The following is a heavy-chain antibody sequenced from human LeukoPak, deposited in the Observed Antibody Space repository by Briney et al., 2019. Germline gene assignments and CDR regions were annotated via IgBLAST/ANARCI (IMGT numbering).Heavy chain of an antibody. D-gene: IGHD3-16*01. V-gene: IGHV3-30-3*01. Sequence: GRSLRLSCAASGFTFSSYAMHWVRQAPGKGLEWVAVISYDGSSKYYADSVKGRFTISRDNSKNTLYLQMNSLRAEDTAVYYCARDPGEIPDIWGQGTMVTVSS. CDR1: GFTFSSYA. CDR3: ARDPGEIPDI. J-gene: IGHJ3*02. CDR2: ISYDGSSK.